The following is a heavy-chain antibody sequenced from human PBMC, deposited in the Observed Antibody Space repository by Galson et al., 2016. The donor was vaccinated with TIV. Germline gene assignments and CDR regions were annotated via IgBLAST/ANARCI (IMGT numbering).Heavy chain of an antibody. Sequence: SLRLSCAATGFTFRSLAMHWVRRAPGKGLEWMAVISFDGNIENYAESVKGRFSISRDNSKNTLYLEMNSLRVDDTAVYYCAKTRDSTSRYYFYHYWGQGTLVTVST. J-gene: IGHJ4*02. CDR2: ISFDGNIE. CDR3: AKTRDSTSRYYFYHY. CDR1: GFTFRSLA. V-gene: IGHV3-30*18. D-gene: IGHD2/OR15-2a*01.